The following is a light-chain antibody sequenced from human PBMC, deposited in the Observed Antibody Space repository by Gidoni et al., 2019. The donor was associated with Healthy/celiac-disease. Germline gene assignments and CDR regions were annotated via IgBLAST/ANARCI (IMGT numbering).Light chain of an antibody. Sequence: IQLPQSPSSLSASVGDRVTITCRESKSISSYLNWYQQKPGKAPKLLIYAASSLQSGVPSRFSGSGSGTDFTLTISSLQPEDFATYYCQQSHSTPPYTFGQGTKLEIK. J-gene: IGKJ2*01. CDR3: QQSHSTPPYT. CDR1: KSISSY. V-gene: IGKV1-39*01. CDR2: AAS.